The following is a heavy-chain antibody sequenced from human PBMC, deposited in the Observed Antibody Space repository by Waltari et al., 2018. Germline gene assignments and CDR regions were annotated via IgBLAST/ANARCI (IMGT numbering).Heavy chain of an antibody. Sequence: QVQLQESGPGLVKPSETLSLTCTVPGGSISSYYWTWIRQPPGKGLEWIGYIYYSGSTNYNPSLKSRVTISVDTSKNQFSLKLSSVTAADTAVYYCAGPYYDSSGRHAFDIWGQGTMVTVSS. J-gene: IGHJ3*02. CDR3: AGPYYDSSGRHAFDI. CDR1: GGSISSYY. CDR2: IYYSGST. D-gene: IGHD3-22*01. V-gene: IGHV4-59*01.